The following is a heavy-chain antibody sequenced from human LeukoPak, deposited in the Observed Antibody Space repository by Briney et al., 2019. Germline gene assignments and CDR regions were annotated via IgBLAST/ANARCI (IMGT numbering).Heavy chain of an antibody. Sequence: GGSLRLSCAASGFTFSSYWMSWVRQAPGKGLEWVANIKQDGSEKYYVDSVKGRFTISRDNAKNSLYLQMNSLRAEDTAMYYCARRVVVVPAAGYGMDVWGQGTTVTVSS. CDR2: IKQDGSEK. V-gene: IGHV3-7*01. J-gene: IGHJ6*02. CDR3: ARRVVVVPAAGYGMDV. D-gene: IGHD2-2*01. CDR1: GFTFSSYW.